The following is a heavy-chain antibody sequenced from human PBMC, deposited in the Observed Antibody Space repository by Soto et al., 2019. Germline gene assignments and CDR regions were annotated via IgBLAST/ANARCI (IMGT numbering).Heavy chain of an antibody. CDR1: GGSISSGDYY. V-gene: IGHV4-30-4*01. Sequence: PSETLSLTCTVSGGSISSGDYYWSWIRQPPGKGLEWIGYIYYSGSTYYNPSLKSRVTTSVDTSKNQFSLKLSSVTAADTAVYYCARVADCSGGRCYFSVDEWGQGTLVTVSS. CDR3: ARVADCSGGRCYFSVDE. CDR2: IYYSGST. D-gene: IGHD2-15*01. J-gene: IGHJ4*02.